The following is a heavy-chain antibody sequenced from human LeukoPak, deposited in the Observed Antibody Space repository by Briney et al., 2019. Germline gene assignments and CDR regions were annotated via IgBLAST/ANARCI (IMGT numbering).Heavy chain of an antibody. V-gene: IGHV3-33*01. D-gene: IGHD1-14*01. CDR3: VRDTGYNKYGMDV. CDR1: GFTFTMFG. Sequence: GRSLRLSCAASGFTFTMFGIHWVRQAPGKGLEWVSVIWFDGSKTYYADSVKGRFTIPRDTSQNTVFLQMNSLRAEDTAVYYCVRDTGYNKYGMDVWGKGTTVTVSS. CDR2: IWFDGSKT. J-gene: IGHJ6*04.